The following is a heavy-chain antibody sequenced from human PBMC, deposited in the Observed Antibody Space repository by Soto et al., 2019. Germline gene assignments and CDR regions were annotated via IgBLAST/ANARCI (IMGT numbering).Heavy chain of an antibody. D-gene: IGHD4-17*01. Sequence: QVQLVQSGAEVTKPGVSVKVSCKASGYTFSTYYMHWVRQAPGQGLEWMGWINPKSGDTEYAQNFQGWVTMTRDTSISTAYMELSRLKSDDTAVYYCASGGSTVTREFDYWGQGTLVSVSS. CDR2: INPKSGDT. J-gene: IGHJ4*02. CDR1: GYTFSTYY. CDR3: ASGGSTVTREFDY. V-gene: IGHV1-2*04.